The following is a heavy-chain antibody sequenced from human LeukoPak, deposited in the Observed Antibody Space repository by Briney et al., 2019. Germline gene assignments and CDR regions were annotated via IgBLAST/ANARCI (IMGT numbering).Heavy chain of an antibody. V-gene: IGHV3-11*01. CDR1: GFTFSDYY. CDR3: ARYVIPAARDNDY. Sequence: GGSLRLSCAASGFTFSDYYMSWIRQAPGKGLEWVSYISSSGSTIYYADSVKGRFTISRDNAKNSLYLQMNSLRAEDTAVYYCARYVIPAARDNDYWGQGTLATVSS. J-gene: IGHJ4*02. D-gene: IGHD2-2*01. CDR2: ISSSGSTI.